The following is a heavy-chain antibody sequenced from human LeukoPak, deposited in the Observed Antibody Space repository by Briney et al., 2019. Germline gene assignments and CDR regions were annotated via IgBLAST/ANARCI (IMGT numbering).Heavy chain of an antibody. CDR2: ISYDGSNK. CDR1: GFTFSSYA. V-gene: IGHV3-30-3*01. CDR3: ARARLGSKTWFDP. J-gene: IGHJ5*02. Sequence: GGSLRLSCAASGFTFSSYAMHWVRQAPGKGLEWVAVISYDGSNKYYADSVKGRFTISRDSSKNTLYLQMNSLRAEDTAVYYCARARLGSKTWFDPWGQRTLVTVSS. D-gene: IGHD5-12*01.